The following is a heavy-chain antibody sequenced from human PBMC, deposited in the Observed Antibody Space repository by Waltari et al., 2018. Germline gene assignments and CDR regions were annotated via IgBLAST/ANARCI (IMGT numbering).Heavy chain of an antibody. D-gene: IGHD3-22*01. J-gene: IGHJ4*02. CDR1: GFTFSSYS. Sequence: EVQLVESGGGLVKPGGSLRVSCAASGFTFSSYSMNWVRQAPGKGLEWVSSISSSSYFIYYADSVKGRFTISRDNAKNSLYLQMNSLRAEDTAVYYCARDWDDEDSSGYYPPGFDYWGQGTLVTVSS. CDR3: ARDWDDEDSSGYYPPGFDY. V-gene: IGHV3-21*01. CDR2: ISSSSYFI.